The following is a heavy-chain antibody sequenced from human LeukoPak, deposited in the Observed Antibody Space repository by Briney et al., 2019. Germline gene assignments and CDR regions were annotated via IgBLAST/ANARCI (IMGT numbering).Heavy chain of an antibody. CDR2: IRQDGGEK. J-gene: IGHJ4*01. Sequence: HPGGSLRLSCAVSGFTFTDYWMNWVRQAPGKGLEWVASIRQDGGEKSYVDSVKGRFTISRDNTKNSLYLQINSLRAEDTAVYYCARDGTAAGFYFDLWGQGTLVTVSS. CDR1: GFTFTDYW. D-gene: IGHD6-13*01. V-gene: IGHV3-7*01. CDR3: ARDGTAAGFYFDL.